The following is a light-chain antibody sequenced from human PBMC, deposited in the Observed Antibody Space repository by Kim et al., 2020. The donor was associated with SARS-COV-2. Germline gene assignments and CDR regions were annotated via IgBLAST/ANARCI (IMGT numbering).Light chain of an antibody. Sequence: DIQMTQSPSSLSASVGDRVTITCWASQGISSWLAWYQQKPEKAPKCLIYAASSLQSGVPSRFSGSGSGTDFTLTINSLQPEDFATYYCQQYDSYPRTFGQGTRVEIK. V-gene: IGKV1D-16*01. CDR2: AAS. CDR3: QQYDSYPRT. CDR1: QGISSW. J-gene: IGKJ1*01.